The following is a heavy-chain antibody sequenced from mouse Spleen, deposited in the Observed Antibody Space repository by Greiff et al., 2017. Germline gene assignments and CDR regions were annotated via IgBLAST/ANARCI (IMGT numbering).Heavy chain of an antibody. Sequence: VQLKESGPELVKPGASVKIPCKASGYTFTDYNMDWVKQSHGKSLEWIGDINPNNGGTIYNQKFKGKATLTVDKSSSTAYMELRSLTSEDTAVYYCARRDWELWYFDVWGAGTTVTVSS. J-gene: IGHJ1*01. CDR3: ARRDWELWYFDV. CDR2: INPNNGGT. D-gene: IGHD4-1*01. V-gene: IGHV1-18*01. CDR1: GYTFTDYN.